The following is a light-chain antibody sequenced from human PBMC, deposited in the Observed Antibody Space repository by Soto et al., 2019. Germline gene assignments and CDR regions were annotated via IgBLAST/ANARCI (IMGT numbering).Light chain of an antibody. Sequence: QSALTQPRSVSGSPGQSVTISCTGTSSDVGDYNYVSWYQQLPGKAPKLMIYDVSKRPSGVPDRFSGSKSGNTASLTISGLQAEDEADYYCCSYAGSYTAWVFGGGTKVTVL. CDR2: DVS. V-gene: IGLV2-11*01. J-gene: IGLJ3*02. CDR3: CSYAGSYTAWV. CDR1: SSDVGDYNY.